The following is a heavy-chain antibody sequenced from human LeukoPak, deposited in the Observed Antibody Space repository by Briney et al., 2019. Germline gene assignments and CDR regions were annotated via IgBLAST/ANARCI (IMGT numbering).Heavy chain of an antibody. Sequence: PGGSLRLSCAASGFSFNSYAMQWVRQAPGKGLAWVAVISFDGSNKYYADSVKGRFAISRDSSKYTLYLQMNSLRAEDTAVYYCARGRTGAYDAFDIWGQGTMATVSS. CDR1: GFSFNSYA. D-gene: IGHD7-27*01. CDR2: ISFDGSNK. J-gene: IGHJ3*02. V-gene: IGHV3-30*09. CDR3: ARGRTGAYDAFDI.